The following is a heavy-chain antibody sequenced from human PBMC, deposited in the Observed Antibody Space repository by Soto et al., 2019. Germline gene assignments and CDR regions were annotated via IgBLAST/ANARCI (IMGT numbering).Heavy chain of an antibody. CDR1: GGSISRAGYS. CDR3: ASSRVVTTYFDY. D-gene: IGHD2-21*02. V-gene: IGHV4-30-2*06. J-gene: IGHJ4*02. CDR2: IYNSGST. Sequence: SESLSLTCAVSGGSISRAGYSWSWIRQSPGKGLEWIGYIYNSGSTFYNPSLKSRLTISVDRSKNQLSLQLNSVTAADTAVYYCASSRVVTTYFDYWGQGTLVTVSS.